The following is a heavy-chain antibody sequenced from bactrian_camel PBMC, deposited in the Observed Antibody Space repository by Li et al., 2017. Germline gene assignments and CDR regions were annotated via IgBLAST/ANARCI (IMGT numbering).Heavy chain of an antibody. CDR1: GNIASINC. D-gene: IGHD7*01. J-gene: IGHJ4*01. CDR2: IHTDGTT. Sequence: HVQLVESGGDSVEAGGSLKLSCKASGNIASINCMGWFRQAPGKEREGVASIHTDGTTTYADSVKGRFTISKDNVNYITYLQMNKLKPEDSAMYYCAAGRDSAGGVWCRNSDFPYMGQGTQVTVS. V-gene: IGHV3S53*01.